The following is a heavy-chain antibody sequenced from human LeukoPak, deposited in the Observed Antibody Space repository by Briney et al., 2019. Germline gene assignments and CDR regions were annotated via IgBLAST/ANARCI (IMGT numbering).Heavy chain of an antibody. D-gene: IGHD2-2*01. V-gene: IGHV1-2*02. CDR3: ARGIVPAAISPGVWFDP. CDR2: INPNSGGT. J-gene: IGHJ5*02. CDR1: GYTFTGYY. Sequence: ASVKVPCKASGYTFTGYYMHWVRQAPGQGLEWMGWINPNSGGTNYAQKFQGRVTMTRDTSISTAYMELSRLRSDDTAVYYCARGIVPAAISPGVWFDPWGQGTLVTVSS.